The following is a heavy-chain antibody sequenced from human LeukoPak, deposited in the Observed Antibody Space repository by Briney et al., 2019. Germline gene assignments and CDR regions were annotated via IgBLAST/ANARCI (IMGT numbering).Heavy chain of an antibody. Sequence: SETLSLTCIVSGYSISSGYNWGWIRQPPGKGLEWIASIYHSGATYYNPSLKSRISISVDTSKNQFSLKMSPVTAADTAVYYCARGWDVADYWGQGTLVTVSS. CDR3: ARGWDVADY. CDR2: IYHSGAT. CDR1: GYSISSGYN. D-gene: IGHD6-19*01. V-gene: IGHV4-38-2*02. J-gene: IGHJ4*02.